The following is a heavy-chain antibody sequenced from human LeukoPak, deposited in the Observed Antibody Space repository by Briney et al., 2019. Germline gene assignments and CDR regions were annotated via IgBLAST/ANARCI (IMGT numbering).Heavy chain of an antibody. Sequence: PSEPLSLTCTVSGASISNYYWSWIRQPPGKGLEWIGYIYNSGSTNYNPSLKSRVTISADTSKNEVSLKLTSVTAADTAVYFCAGRYGDYVGLPFDYWGQGTLLTVST. CDR1: GASISNYY. V-gene: IGHV4-59*08. D-gene: IGHD4-17*01. CDR2: IYNSGST. CDR3: AGRYGDYVGLPFDY. J-gene: IGHJ4*02.